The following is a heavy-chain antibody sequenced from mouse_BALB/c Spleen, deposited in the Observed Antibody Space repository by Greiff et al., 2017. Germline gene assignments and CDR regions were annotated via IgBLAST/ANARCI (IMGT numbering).Heavy chain of an antibody. V-gene: IGHV14-1*02. CDR1: GFNINDYY. D-gene: IGHD2-13*01. CDR3: AKYGVYGIAY. J-gene: IGHJ3*01. Sequence: VQLKESGAELVRPGALVKLSCKASGFNINDYYMHWVKQRPEQGLEWIGWIDPENGNTIYDPKFQGKASITADTSSNTAYLQLSSLTSEDTAVYYCAKYGVYGIAYWGQGTLVTVSA. CDR2: IDPENGNT.